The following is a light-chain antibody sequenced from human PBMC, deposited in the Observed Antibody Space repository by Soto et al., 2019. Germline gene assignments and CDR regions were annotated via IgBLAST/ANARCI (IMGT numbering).Light chain of an antibody. J-gene: IGKJ4*01. V-gene: IGKV1-33*01. Sequence: DIQMTQSPSSLSASVGDRVTITCQASQDISSYLNWYQQKPGKAPKLLIYGASNLETGVPPRFSGSGSGTYFTFTISSLQPEDIATYYCQQYYNLPRLTFGGGTKVEIK. CDR1: QDISSY. CDR3: QQYYNLPRLT. CDR2: GAS.